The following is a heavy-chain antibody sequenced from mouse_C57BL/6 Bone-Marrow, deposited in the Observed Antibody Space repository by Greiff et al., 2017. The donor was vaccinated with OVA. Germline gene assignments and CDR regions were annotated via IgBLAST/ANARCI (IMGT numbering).Heavy chain of an antibody. CDR1: GYAFSSSW. CDR2: IYPGDGDT. D-gene: IGHD1-1*02. Sequence: LQESGPELVKPGASVKISCKASGYAFSSSWMNWVKQRPGKGLEWIGRIYPGDGDTNYNGKFKGKATLTADKSSSTAYMQLSSLTSEDSAVYFCARGGWDFDVWGTGTTVTVSS. J-gene: IGHJ1*03. CDR3: ARGGWDFDV. V-gene: IGHV1-82*01.